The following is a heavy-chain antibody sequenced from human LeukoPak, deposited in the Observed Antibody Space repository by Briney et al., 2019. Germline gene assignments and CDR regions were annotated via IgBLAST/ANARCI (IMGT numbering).Heavy chain of an antibody. CDR1: GYTFTSYG. Sequence: GASVKVSCKASGYTFTSYGINWVRQVPGQGLEWMGWISAYNGYTNYTQKLQGRVTMTTDTSTSTVYMELRSLRSDDTAIYYCARGQANRLPWVGQLLSNINPLDYWGQGTLVIVSS. CDR3: ARGQANRLPWVGQLLSNINPLDY. V-gene: IGHV1-18*01. D-gene: IGHD3-10*01. CDR2: ISAYNGYT. J-gene: IGHJ4*02.